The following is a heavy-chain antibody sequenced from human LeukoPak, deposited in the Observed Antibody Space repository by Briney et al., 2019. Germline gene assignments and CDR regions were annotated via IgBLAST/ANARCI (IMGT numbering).Heavy chain of an antibody. J-gene: IGHJ4*02. CDR3: AKDGMATISYYFDY. CDR1: GFTFSSYW. CDR2: ISGSGGST. V-gene: IGHV3-23*01. Sequence: PGGSLRLSCAASGFTFSSYWMHWVRQAPGKGLEWVSAISGSGGSTYYADSVKGRFTISRDNSKNTLYLQMNSLGAEDTAVYYCAKDGMATISYYFDYWGQGTLVTVSS. D-gene: IGHD5-24*01.